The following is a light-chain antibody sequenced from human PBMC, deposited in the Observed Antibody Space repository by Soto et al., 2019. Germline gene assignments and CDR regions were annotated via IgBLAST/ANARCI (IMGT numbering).Light chain of an antibody. CDR3: QQRSNWPWT. V-gene: IGKV3-11*01. J-gene: IGKJ5*01. CDR2: DAY. Sequence: EVVLTQSPVTLSLSPGERATLSCRASQSFRGLLAWYQQKPGQAPRLLIYDAYNRATGIPPRFSGSGSGTDFTLTISSLEPEDSAVYYCQQRSNWPWTFGQGTRLEIK. CDR1: QSFRGL.